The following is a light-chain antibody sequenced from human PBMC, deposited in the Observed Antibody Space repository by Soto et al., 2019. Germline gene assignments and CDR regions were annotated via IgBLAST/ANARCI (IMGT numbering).Light chain of an antibody. V-gene: IGLV1-40*01. CDR1: RSNIGAGYD. Sequence: QSVLTQPPSVSGAPGQRVTISCTGSRSNIGAGYDVHWYQQLPGTAPKLLIYGNSNRPSGVRDRFSGSKSGTSASLAITGLQAEDEADYYCQSYDSSLSGSVVFGGGTKLTVL. CDR2: GNS. CDR3: QSYDSSLSGSVV. J-gene: IGLJ2*01.